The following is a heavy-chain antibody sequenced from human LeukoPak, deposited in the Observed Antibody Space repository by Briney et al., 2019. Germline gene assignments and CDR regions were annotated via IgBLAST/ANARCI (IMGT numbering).Heavy chain of an antibody. V-gene: IGHV3-23*01. Sequence: GGSLRLPRAASGFTFSSYAMSWVRQAPGKGLEWVSAISGSGGSTYYEDSVKGRFTISRDNSKNTLYLQMNSLRAEDTAVYYCAKVSSLRYFDWLSSNWFDPWGQGTLVTVSS. CDR2: ISGSGGST. D-gene: IGHD3-9*01. J-gene: IGHJ5*02. CDR1: GFTFSSYA. CDR3: AKVSSLRYFDWLSSNWFDP.